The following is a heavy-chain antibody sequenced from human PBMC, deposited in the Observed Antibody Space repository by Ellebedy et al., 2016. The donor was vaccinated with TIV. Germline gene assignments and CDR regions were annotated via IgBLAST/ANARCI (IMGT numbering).Heavy chain of an antibody. CDR2: MNPSGGSA. V-gene: IGHV1-46*01. CDR3: ARDTQNYASGY. Sequence: ASVKVSCKASGYTFTNYKIHWVRQAPGQGLEWMGIMNPSGGSARYAQKFQGRVTMTRDTSTSTVYMELGSLRSEDTAVYYCARDTQNYASGYWGQGTLVTVSS. CDR1: GYTFTNYK. J-gene: IGHJ4*02. D-gene: IGHD3-10*01.